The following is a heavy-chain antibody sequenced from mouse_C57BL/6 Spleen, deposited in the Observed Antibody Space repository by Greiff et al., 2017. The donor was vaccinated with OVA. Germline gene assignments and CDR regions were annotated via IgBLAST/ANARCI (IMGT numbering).Heavy chain of an antibody. CDR3: ARKDYSIHYWYFDV. CDR1: GYTFTSYW. Sequence: QVQLQQPGAELVKPGASVKLSCKASGYTFTSYWMQWVKQRPGQGLEWIGEIDPSDSYTNYNQKFKGKATLTVDTSSSTAYMQLSSLTSEDSAVYYCARKDYSIHYWYFDVWGTGTTVTVSS. CDR2: IDPSDSYT. V-gene: IGHV1-50*01. J-gene: IGHJ1*03. D-gene: IGHD2-5*01.